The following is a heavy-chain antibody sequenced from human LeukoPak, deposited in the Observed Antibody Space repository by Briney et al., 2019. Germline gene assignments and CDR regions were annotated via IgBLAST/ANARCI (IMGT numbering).Heavy chain of an antibody. Sequence: SETLSLTCAVYGGSFSGYYWSWIRQPPGKGLEWIGEINHSGSTNYNPSLKSRVTISVDTSKNQSSLKLSSVTAADTAVYYCARAPRDSSSSNYMRRFDYWGQETLVTVSS. J-gene: IGHJ4*02. CDR1: GGSFSGYY. D-gene: IGHD3-22*01. CDR3: ARAPRDSSSSNYMRRFDY. CDR2: INHSGST. V-gene: IGHV4-34*01.